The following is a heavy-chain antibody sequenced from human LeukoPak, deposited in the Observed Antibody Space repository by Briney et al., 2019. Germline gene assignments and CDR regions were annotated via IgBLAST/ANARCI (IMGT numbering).Heavy chain of an antibody. CDR3: AKALGRNDAFDI. CDR1: GFTFDDYA. V-gene: IGHV3-9*01. CDR2: ISWNSCSI. D-gene: IGHD1-14*01. J-gene: IGHJ3*02. Sequence: GGSLRLSCAASGFTFDDYAMHWVRQAPGKGLEWVSGISWNSCSIGYADSVKGRFTISRDNAKNSLYLQMNSLRAEDTALYYCAKALGRNDAFDIWGQGTMVTVSS.